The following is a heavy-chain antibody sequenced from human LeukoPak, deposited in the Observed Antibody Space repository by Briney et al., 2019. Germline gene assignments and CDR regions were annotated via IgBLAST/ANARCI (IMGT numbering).Heavy chain of an antibody. V-gene: IGHV3-7*03. CDR1: GFTFSSYW. D-gene: IGHD3-3*01. CDR3: AKDATYDFWSGYNKYFQH. Sequence: GGSLRLSCAASGFTFSSYWMSWVRQAPGKGLEWVANIKQDGSEKYYVDSVKGRFTISRDNAKNSLYLQMNSLRAEDMALYYCAKDATYDFWSGYNKYFQHWGQGTLVTVSS. J-gene: IGHJ1*01. CDR2: IKQDGSEK.